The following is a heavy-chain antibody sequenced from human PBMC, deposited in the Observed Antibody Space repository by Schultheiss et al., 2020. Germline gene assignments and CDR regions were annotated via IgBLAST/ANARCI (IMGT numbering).Heavy chain of an antibody. CDR3: SRGDFHHAFDI. V-gene: IGHV3-74*01. D-gene: IGHD2-21*01. J-gene: IGHJ3*02. CDR2: IDNDGSNT. Sequence: GGSLRLSCAASGFTFSSYWIHWVRQAPGKGLVWVSRIDNDGSNTIYADSVKGRFTIFRDNAKNTLYLQMNSLRAEDTAVYYCSRGDFHHAFDIWGQGTMVTVSS. CDR1: GFTFSSYW.